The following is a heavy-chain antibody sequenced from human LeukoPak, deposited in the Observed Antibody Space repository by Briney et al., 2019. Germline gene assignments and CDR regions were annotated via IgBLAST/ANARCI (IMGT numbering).Heavy chain of an antibody. CDR1: GFTLSSYG. CDR2: IRYDGSNR. V-gene: IGHV3-30*02. Sequence: GGYLRLSCAASGFTLSSYGMHWVRQAPGKGLEWVAFIRYDGSNRYYADSVKGRFTISRDNSKNTLYLQMNSLRAEETAVYYCPRDNCGGDYYPSGGYWGQGTLVTVSS. J-gene: IGHJ4*02. D-gene: IGHD2-21*02. CDR3: PRDNCGGDYYPSGGY.